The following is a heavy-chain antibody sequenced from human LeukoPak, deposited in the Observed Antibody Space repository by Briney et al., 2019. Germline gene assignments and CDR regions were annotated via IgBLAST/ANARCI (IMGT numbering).Heavy chain of an antibody. J-gene: IGHJ4*02. V-gene: IGHV1-8*01. CDR2: MSPNSGKT. Sequence: ASVKVSCKTSGYSFTNYDINWVRQATGQGLEWMGWMSPNSGKTGYAQKFQGRVTMTRNTSISTAYMELSSLRSEDTAVYYCASGANTGEDYWGQGTLVTVSS. CDR3: ASGANTGEDY. CDR1: GYSFTNYD. D-gene: IGHD5-18*01.